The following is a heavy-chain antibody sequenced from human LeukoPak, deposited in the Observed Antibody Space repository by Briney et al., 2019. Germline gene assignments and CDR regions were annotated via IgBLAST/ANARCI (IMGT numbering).Heavy chain of an antibody. CDR3: AHYDYVWGSYRSFDY. J-gene: IGHJ4*02. D-gene: IGHD3-16*02. V-gene: IGHV2-5*02. CDR1: GFSLTTSGVG. Sequence: SGPTLVKPTQTLTLTCNFSGFSLTTSGVGVGWIRQPSGKALEWLALIYWDDDKRYSPSLKSRLTITKDTSKNQVVLTMTNMDPVDTATYYCAHYDYVWGSYRSFDYWGQGTLVTISS. CDR2: IYWDDDK.